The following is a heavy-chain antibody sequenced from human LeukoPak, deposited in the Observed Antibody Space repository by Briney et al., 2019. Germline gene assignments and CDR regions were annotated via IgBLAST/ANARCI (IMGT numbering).Heavy chain of an antibody. V-gene: IGHV4-34*10. CDR2: INHSGSTT. D-gene: IGHD2-8*02. Sequence: PSETLSLTCAVYAESFSGYFWNWIRQPPGKGLEWIGEINHSGSTTNYNPSLKSRITMSVDTSKNQFSLKLTSATAADTAVYYCAREDTGGLDYWGQGILVTVSP. CDR3: AREDTGGLDY. CDR1: AESFSGYF. J-gene: IGHJ4*02.